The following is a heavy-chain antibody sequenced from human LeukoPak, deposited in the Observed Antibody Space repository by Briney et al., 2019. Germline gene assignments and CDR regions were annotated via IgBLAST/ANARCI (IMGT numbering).Heavy chain of an antibody. V-gene: IGHV1-3*01. Sequence: ASVKVSCKASGYTFTSYAMHWVRQAPGQRLEWMGWINAGNGSTKYSQKFQGRVTITRDTSASTAYMELSSLRSEDTAVYYCARGGAGSYYSAVDYWGQGTLVTVSS. D-gene: IGHD3-10*01. CDR3: ARGGAGSYYSAVDY. J-gene: IGHJ4*02. CDR2: INAGNGST. CDR1: GYTFTSYA.